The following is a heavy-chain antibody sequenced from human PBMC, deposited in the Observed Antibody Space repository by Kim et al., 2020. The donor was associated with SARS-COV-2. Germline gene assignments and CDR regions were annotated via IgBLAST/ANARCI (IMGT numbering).Heavy chain of an antibody. Sequence: AGSVKGRFTISRDNSKNTHFLQVNSLRAEDTAIYYCAREVGSRGWYTVDYWGQGTLVTVSS. V-gene: IGHV3-23*01. D-gene: IGHD6-19*01. CDR3: AREVGSRGWYTVDY. J-gene: IGHJ4*02.